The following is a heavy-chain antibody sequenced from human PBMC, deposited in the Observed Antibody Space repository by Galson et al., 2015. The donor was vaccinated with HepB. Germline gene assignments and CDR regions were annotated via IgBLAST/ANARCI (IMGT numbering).Heavy chain of an antibody. D-gene: IGHD2-8*01. Sequence: SLRLSCAASGFTLSSYGMHWVRQAPGKGLEWVAFIRYDGSNKYYADSVKGRFTISRDNSKNTLYLQMNSLRAEDTAVYYCAKSEIGVGYDYYYYGMDVWGQGTTVTVSS. J-gene: IGHJ6*02. CDR2: IRYDGSNK. CDR3: AKSEIGVGYDYYYYGMDV. V-gene: IGHV3-30*02. CDR1: GFTLSSYG.